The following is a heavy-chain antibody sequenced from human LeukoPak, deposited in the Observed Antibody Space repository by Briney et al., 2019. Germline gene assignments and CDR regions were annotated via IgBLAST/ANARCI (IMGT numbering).Heavy chain of an antibody. CDR2: IYSGGST. V-gene: IGHV3-53*01. Sequence: GGSLRLSCAASGFTVSSNYMSWVRQAPGKGLEWVSVIYSGGSTYYAGSVKGRFTISSDNSKSTLYIQMNSLRAEDTAVYYCARAKPKNMVRGLIMRRESRYYFDYWGQGTLVTVSS. CDR3: ARAKPKNMVRGLIMRRESRYYFDY. J-gene: IGHJ4*02. CDR1: GFTVSSNY. D-gene: IGHD3-10*01.